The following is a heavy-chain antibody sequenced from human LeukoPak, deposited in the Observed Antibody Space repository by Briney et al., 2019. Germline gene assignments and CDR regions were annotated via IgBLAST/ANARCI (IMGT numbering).Heavy chain of an antibody. CDR3: AKGGIAVSSTSYYYYMDV. Sequence: QTGGSLRLSCAASGFTFSSYGMSWVRQAPGKGLEWVSAISGSGDSTHYADSVKGRFTISRDNSKNTLFLQMNSLRADDTAVYYCAKGGIAVSSTSYYYYMDVWGKGTTVTISS. V-gene: IGHV3-23*01. J-gene: IGHJ6*03. D-gene: IGHD6-19*01. CDR1: GFTFSSYG. CDR2: ISGSGDST.